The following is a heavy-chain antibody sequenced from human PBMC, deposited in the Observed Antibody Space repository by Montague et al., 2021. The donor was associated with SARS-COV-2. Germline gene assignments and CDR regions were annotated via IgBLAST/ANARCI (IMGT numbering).Heavy chain of an antibody. CDR3: AKAGIKYDYGDFFDY. J-gene: IGHJ4*02. CDR1: GFTFSSYA. D-gene: IGHD4-17*01. CDR2: ISGSGGST. V-gene: IGHV3-23*01. Sequence: SLRLSCAASGFTFSSYAMHWVRQAPGKGLEWVSAISGSGGSTYYADSVKGRFTISRDNSKNTLYLQMNSLRAEDTAVYYCAKAGIKYDYGDFFDYWGQGTLVTVSS.